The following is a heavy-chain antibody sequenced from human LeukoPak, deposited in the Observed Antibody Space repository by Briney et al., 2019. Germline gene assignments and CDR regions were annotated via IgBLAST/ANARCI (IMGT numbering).Heavy chain of an antibody. Sequence: GGSLRLSCAASGFSFSTYWMTWVRQAPGKGLEWVANMKQDGSEKYYVDSVKGRFTISRDNAKNSLYLEMNSLRAEDTAMYYCARDRRDDYNVLDYWGQGTLVTVSS. CDR1: GFSFSTYW. V-gene: IGHV3-7*01. CDR2: MKQDGSEK. CDR3: ARDRRDDYNVLDY. D-gene: IGHD5-24*01. J-gene: IGHJ4*02.